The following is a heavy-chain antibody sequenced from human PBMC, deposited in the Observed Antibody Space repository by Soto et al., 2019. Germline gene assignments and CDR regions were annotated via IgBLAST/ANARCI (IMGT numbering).Heavy chain of an antibody. J-gene: IGHJ5*02. CDR3: ARDGFIETPNWFDP. V-gene: IGHV1-18*01. Sequence: ASVKVSCKASGYTFTSYGISWVRQAPGQGLEWMGWISAYNGNTNYAQKLQGRVTMTTDTSTSKAYMELRSLRSDDTAVYYCARDGFIETPNWFDPWGQGTLVTISS. D-gene: IGHD1-26*01. CDR2: ISAYNGNT. CDR1: GYTFTSYG.